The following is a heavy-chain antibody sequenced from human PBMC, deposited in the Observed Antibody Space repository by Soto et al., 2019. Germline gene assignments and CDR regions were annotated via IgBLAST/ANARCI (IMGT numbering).Heavy chain of an antibody. CDR3: ARGLYCSGGSCPSHY. CDR2: INAGNGNT. CDR1: GYTFTSYA. Sequence: ASVKVSCKASGYTFTSYAMHWVRQAPGQRLEWMGWINAGNGNTKYSQKFQGRVTITRDTSASTAYMELSSLRSEDTAVYYCARGLYCSGGSCPSHYWGQGTLVTVSS. D-gene: IGHD2-15*01. V-gene: IGHV1-3*01. J-gene: IGHJ4*02.